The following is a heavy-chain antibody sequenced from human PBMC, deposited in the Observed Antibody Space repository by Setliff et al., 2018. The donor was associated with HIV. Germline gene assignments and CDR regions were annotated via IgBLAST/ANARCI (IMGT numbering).Heavy chain of an antibody. CDR1: GFNIIINY. CDR3: AASFYYDSRHMDV. V-gene: IGHV3-53*01. D-gene: IGHD3-22*01. CDR2: IDSGDGT. Sequence: GGSLRLSCAASGFNIIINYVTWVRQAPGKGLEWVSLIDSGDGTYYSDSVKGRFTISRDNSKNTVYLQMNTLRAEDTAVYYCAASFYYDSRHMDVWGKGTTVTV. J-gene: IGHJ6*03.